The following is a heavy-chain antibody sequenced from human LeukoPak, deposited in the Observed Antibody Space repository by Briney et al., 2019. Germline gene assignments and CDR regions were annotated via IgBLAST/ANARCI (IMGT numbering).Heavy chain of an antibody. CDR3: ARASLLYCSGGSCYSYYYGMDV. D-gene: IGHD2-15*01. V-gene: IGHV1-2*02. CDR1: GYTFTGYY. J-gene: IGHJ6*02. CDR2: INPNSGGT. Sequence: GASVKVSCKASGYTFTGYYMHWVRQAPGQGLEWMGWINPNSGGTNYAQKFQGRATMTRDTSISTAYMELSRLRSDDTAVYYCARASLLYCSGGSCYSYYYGMDVWGQGTTVTVSS.